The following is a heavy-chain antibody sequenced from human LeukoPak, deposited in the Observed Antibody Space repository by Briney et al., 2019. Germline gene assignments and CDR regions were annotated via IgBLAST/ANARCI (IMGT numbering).Heavy chain of an antibody. CDR2: INPSGGST. CDR3: ARAIAAAGTNYYGMDV. J-gene: IGHJ6*02. Sequence: WASVKVSCKASGYTFTSYYMHWVRQAPGQGLEWMGIINPSGGSTSYAQKFQGRVTMTRDTSTSTVYMELSSLRSEDTAVYYCARAIAAAGTNYYGMDVWGQGTTVTVSS. D-gene: IGHD6-13*01. CDR1: GYTFTSYY. V-gene: IGHV1-46*01.